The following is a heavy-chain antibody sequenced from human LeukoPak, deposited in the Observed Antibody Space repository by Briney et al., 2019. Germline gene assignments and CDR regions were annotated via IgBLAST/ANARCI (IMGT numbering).Heavy chain of an antibody. V-gene: IGHV4-34*01. Sequence: SETLSFTCAVYGGSFSGYYWSWIRQPPGKGLEWIGEINHSGSTNYNPSLKSRVTISVDTSKNQFSLKLSSVTAADTAVYYCARAARNYYDSSGIFDYWGQGTLVTVSS. CDR2: INHSGST. CDR3: ARAARNYYDSSGIFDY. J-gene: IGHJ4*02. D-gene: IGHD3-22*01. CDR1: GGSFSGYY.